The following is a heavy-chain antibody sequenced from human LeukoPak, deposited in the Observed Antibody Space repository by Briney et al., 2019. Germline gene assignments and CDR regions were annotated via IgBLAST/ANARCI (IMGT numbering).Heavy chain of an antibody. Sequence: PSQTLSLTCTVSGGSISSGDYYWSWIRQPPGKGLEWIGYIYYSGSTYYNPSLKSRVTISVDTSKNQFSLKLSSVTAADTAVYYCARDFFAAAGTSSLDYWGQGTLVTVSS. D-gene: IGHD6-13*01. J-gene: IGHJ4*02. V-gene: IGHV4-30-4*01. CDR2: IYYSGST. CDR1: GGSISSGDYY. CDR3: ARDFFAAAGTSSLDY.